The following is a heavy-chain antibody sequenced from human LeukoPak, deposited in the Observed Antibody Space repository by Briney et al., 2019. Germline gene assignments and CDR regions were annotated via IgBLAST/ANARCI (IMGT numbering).Heavy chain of an antibody. J-gene: IGHJ3*02. CDR1: GLSINNFY. CDR3: ARDWSGKNAFDI. D-gene: IGHD3-10*01. V-gene: IGHV4-59*01. CDR2: IYYSGST. Sequence: SETLSLTCTGSGLSINNFYWTWIRQPPGKGLEWIGYIYYSGSTNYNPSLKSRVTISVDTSKNQFSLKLSSVTAADTAVYYCARDWSGKNAFDIWGQGTMVTVSS.